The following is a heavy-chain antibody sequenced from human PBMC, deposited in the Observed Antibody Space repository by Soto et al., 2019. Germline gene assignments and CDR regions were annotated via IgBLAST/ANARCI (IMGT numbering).Heavy chain of an antibody. CDR1: GFTVSSYG. V-gene: IGHV3-33*01. J-gene: IGHJ3*02. CDR2: IWFDGSDK. Sequence: GSLRLSGAASGFTVSSYGMHWVRQGPGKGLEWVALIWFDGSDKYYTESVKGRFTISRDNSKSTLYLQMNSLRAEDTAVYYCARLYCSASSCYSVGAFDIRGQGTMVTV. CDR3: ARLYCSASSCYSVGAFDI. D-gene: IGHD2-15*01.